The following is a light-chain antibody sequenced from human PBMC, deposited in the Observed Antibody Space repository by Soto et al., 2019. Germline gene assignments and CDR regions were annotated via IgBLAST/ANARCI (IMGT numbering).Light chain of an antibody. J-gene: IGKJ2*01. V-gene: IGKV3-20*01. CDR3: QQYGSSNT. CDR1: QSLNGGY. CDR2: RTS. Sequence: EIVLTQSPGTLSLSPGERATLSCRASQSLNGGYLAWYQQSPGQAPRLLFFRTSNRATGIPNRFSASGSGTDFTLTISRLEPEDFAVYYCQQYGSSNTFGQGTNLEIK.